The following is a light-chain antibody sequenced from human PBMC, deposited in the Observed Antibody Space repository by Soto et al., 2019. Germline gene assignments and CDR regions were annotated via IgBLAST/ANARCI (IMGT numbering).Light chain of an antibody. CDR3: SSYTTRNTEV. V-gene: IGLV2-14*03. CDR2: DVT. CDR1: SSDVGAFNY. J-gene: IGLJ1*01. Sequence: HSVLTQAASVSGSPGQSSSISCIRTSSDVGAFNYVSWYQHHPGKAPQLIIYDVTSRPSGVSNRFSASKSGNTASLTISGLQAEDEADYYCSSYTTRNTEVFGTGTKVTVL.